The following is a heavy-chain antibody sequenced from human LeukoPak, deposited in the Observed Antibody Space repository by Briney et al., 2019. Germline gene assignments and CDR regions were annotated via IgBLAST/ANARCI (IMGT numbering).Heavy chain of an antibody. J-gene: IGHJ4*02. V-gene: IGHV3-66*01. Sequence: PGGSLRLSCAASGFTVSSNYMNWVRQAPGKGLEWGSVIYSGGTTYYADSVKGRFNISRENSKNTLYLQMKNLRAEDTAVYYCASIFYWGQGTLVTVSS. CDR3: ASIFY. CDR2: IYSGGTT. CDR1: GFTVSSNY.